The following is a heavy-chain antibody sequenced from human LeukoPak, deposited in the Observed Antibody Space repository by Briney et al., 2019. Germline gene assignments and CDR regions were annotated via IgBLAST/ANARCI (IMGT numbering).Heavy chain of an antibody. CDR2: IIPLLGTA. D-gene: IGHD2-2*01. J-gene: IGHJ4*02. Sequence: GTLIIYTIREVQQAPEEGVEWMGVIIPLLGTANSAQNLWGGVTLTTDESTSTAYMGLSSRRSDDTAVYSCARRGRSYSSTRCYDYCDYWGQGNLVTVSS. V-gene: IGHV1-69*05. CDR3: ARRGRSYSSTRCYDYCDY. CDR1: GTLIIYT.